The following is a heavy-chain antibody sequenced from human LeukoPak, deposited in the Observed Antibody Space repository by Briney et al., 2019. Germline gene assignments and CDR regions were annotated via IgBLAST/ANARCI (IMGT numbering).Heavy chain of an antibody. D-gene: IGHD1-14*01. Sequence: SETLSLTCAVSGGSLSGYDWVWVRQPPGKGLQWIGEIRHSGATNYNPSLKRRVTLSVDMSKNQFSLKLTSVTAADTDEYFCSSGRGPGIGFYYYLDVWGKGTAVSVSS. V-gene: IGHV4-34*01. CDR1: GGSLSGYD. J-gene: IGHJ6*03. CDR3: SSGRGPGIGFYYYLDV. CDR2: IRHSGAT.